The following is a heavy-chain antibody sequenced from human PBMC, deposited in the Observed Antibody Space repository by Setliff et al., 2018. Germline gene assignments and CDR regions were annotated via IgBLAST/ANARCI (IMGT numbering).Heavy chain of an antibody. CDR1: GGSIINSYY. D-gene: IGHD2-2*01. V-gene: IGHV4-4*07. CDR3: ARGRMRGSCSGPSCTYDPFDI. Sequence: PSETLSLTCTVSGGSIINSYYWSWIRQPAGKGLEWIGRISASGNTNYNPSLKSRVTISVDTSKNQFSLILRSVTAADTAVYYCARGRMRGSCSGPSCTYDPFDIWGQGTPVTVSS. CDR2: ISASGNT. J-gene: IGHJ3*02.